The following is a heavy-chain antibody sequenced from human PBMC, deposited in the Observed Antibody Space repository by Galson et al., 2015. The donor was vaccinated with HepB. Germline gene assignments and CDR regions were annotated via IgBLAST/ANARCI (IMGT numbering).Heavy chain of an antibody. CDR3: ARVANSGYDLRLGDWFDP. Sequence: SLRLSCAASGFTFSSYEMNWVRQAPGKGLEWVSYISSSGSTIYYADSVKGRFTISRDNAKNSLYLQMNSLRAEDTAVYYCARVANSGYDLRLGDWFDPWGQGTLVTVSS. J-gene: IGHJ5*02. V-gene: IGHV3-48*03. CDR2: ISSSGSTI. CDR1: GFTFSSYE. D-gene: IGHD5-12*01.